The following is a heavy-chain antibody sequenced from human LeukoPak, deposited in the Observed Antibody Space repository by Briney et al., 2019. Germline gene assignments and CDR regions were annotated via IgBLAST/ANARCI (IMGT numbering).Heavy chain of an antibody. CDR2: SDPEDGER. CDR3: VTGFTTMAVDYFDY. CDR1: GKTLSDLS. D-gene: IGHD5-18*01. V-gene: IGHV1-24*01. Sequence: GASVKVSCEVSGKTLSDLSIHLWRQPPGKGLEWLGGSDPEDGERIYAQMFEGRVTMTADTSIDTAYMELSSLRSEDTAVYYCVTGFTTMAVDYFDYWGQGTLVTVSP. J-gene: IGHJ4*02.